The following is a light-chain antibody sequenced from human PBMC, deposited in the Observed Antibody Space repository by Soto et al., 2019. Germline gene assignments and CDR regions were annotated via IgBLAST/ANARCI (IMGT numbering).Light chain of an antibody. CDR3: QQCDISPLT. CDR1: QSVRSYF. Sequence: EVVLTQSPGTLSLSPGERATLSCRASQSVRSYFVAWYQQKPGQAPRLLIYSASRRATGISDRFSGSGSGTDFTLTISRLEPEDFAVYYCQQCDISPLTFGGGTKVEIK. CDR2: SAS. J-gene: IGKJ4*01. V-gene: IGKV3-20*01.